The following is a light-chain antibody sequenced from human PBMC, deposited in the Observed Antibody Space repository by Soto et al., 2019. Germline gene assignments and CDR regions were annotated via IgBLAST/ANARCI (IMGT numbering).Light chain of an antibody. CDR1: SSDVGGYNY. J-gene: IGLJ1*01. Sequence: QSALTQPASVSGSPGQSITISCTGTSSDVGGYNYVSWYQQHPVKAPKLMSYDVTNRPSGVSDRFSGSKSGNPASLTISGLQAEDEADYYCSAYTSSSTPYVFGTGTK. CDR3: SAYTSSSTPYV. CDR2: DVT. V-gene: IGLV2-14*01.